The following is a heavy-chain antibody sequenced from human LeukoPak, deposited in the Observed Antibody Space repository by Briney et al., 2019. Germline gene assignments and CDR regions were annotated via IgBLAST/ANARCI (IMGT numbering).Heavy chain of an antibody. CDR3: AKEILWFGELLPNYFDY. J-gene: IGHJ4*02. CDR2: IYKDGKM. V-gene: IGHV3-53*01. D-gene: IGHD3-10*01. CDR1: GFTVSDTY. Sequence: GGSLRLSCAASGFTVSDTYMSWVRQSPGKGLEWVSVIYKDGKMFYIDSVKGRFAISRDTSKNTVYLQMNSLRAEDTAVYYCAKEILWFGELLPNYFDYWGQGTLVTVSS.